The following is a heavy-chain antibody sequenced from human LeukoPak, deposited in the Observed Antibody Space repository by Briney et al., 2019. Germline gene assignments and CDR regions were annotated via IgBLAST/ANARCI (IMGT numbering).Heavy chain of an antibody. CDR3: AKDRIYYDSRGFTHDY. V-gene: IGHV3-23*01. CDR1: GFTFSSYA. D-gene: IGHD3-22*01. J-gene: IGHJ4*02. CDR2: ISGSGGST. Sequence: SGGSLRLSCAASGFTFSSYAMSWVRQAPGKGLEWVSAISGSGGSTYYADSVKGRFTISRDNSKNTLYLQMNSLRAEDTAVYYCAKDRIYYDSRGFTHDYWGRGTLVTVS.